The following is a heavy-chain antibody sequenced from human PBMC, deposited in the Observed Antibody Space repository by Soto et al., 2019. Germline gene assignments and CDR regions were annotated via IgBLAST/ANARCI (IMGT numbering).Heavy chain of an antibody. CDR3: ARVYSGYDYYFDY. J-gene: IGHJ4*02. D-gene: IGHD5-12*01. V-gene: IGHV4-59*01. Sequence: SETLSLTCTVSGGSISSYDWSWIRQPPGKGLEWIGYIYYSGSTNYNPSLKSRVTISVDTSKNQFSLKLSSVTAADTAVYYCARVYSGYDYYFDYWGQGTLVTVSS. CDR2: IYYSGST. CDR1: GGSISSYD.